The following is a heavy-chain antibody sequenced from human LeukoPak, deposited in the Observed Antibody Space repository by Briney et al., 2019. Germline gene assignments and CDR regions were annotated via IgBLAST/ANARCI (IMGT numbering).Heavy chain of an antibody. V-gene: IGHV4-38-2*02. CDR2: IYHSGST. CDR1: GYSISSGYY. CDR3: ASSFEGPYYMDV. Sequence: SETLSLTCTVSGYSISSGYYWGWIRQPPGKGLEWIGSIYHSGSTYYNPSLKSRVTISVDTSKNQFSLKLSSVTAADTAVYYCASSFEGPYYMDVWGKGTTVIVSS. J-gene: IGHJ6*03.